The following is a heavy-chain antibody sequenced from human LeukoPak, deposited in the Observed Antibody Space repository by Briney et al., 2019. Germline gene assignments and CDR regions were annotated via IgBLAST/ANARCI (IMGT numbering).Heavy chain of an antibody. V-gene: IGHV4-34*01. CDR1: GGSFSGYY. J-gene: IGHJ4*02. CDR2: INHSGST. Sequence: PSETLSLTCAVYGGSFSGYYWSWIRQPPGKGLEWIGEINHSGSTNYNPSLKSRVTISVDTSKNQFSLKLSSVTAADTAVYYCASLPGIAAAGGDYWGQGTLVIVSS. D-gene: IGHD6-13*01. CDR3: ASLPGIAAAGGDY.